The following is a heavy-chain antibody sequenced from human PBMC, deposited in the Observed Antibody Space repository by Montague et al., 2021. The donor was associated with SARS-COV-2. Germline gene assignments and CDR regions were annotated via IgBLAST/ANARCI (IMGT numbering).Heavy chain of an antibody. J-gene: IGHJ4*02. CDR3: AIGRWITPLNYFDY. CDR2: ISDAGSIT. V-gene: IGHV3-23*01. D-gene: IGHD4-23*01. Sequence: SLRLSCAASGFPFRSYAMTWVRQAPGKGLEWVSAISDAGSITSYADSVKGRFTVSRDNSKNTLYLQINSLGAEDTAVYYCAIGRWITPLNYFDYWGQGALVTVSS. CDR1: GFPFRSYA.